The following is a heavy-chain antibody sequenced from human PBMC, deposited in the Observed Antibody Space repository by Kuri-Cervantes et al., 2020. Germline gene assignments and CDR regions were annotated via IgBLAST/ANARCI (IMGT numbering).Heavy chain of an antibody. Sequence: ASVKVSCKTSGYTFFNYGISWVRQAPGQGLEWMGWISAYNGNTNYAQKLQGRVTMTTDTSTSTAYMELRSQRSDDTAIYYCAKAGGLSGSCSGHYFDYWGQGTLVTVSS. CDR3: AKAGGLSGSCSGHYFDY. CDR2: ISAYNGNT. J-gene: IGHJ4*02. D-gene: IGHD1-26*01. V-gene: IGHV1-18*01. CDR1: GYTFFNYG.